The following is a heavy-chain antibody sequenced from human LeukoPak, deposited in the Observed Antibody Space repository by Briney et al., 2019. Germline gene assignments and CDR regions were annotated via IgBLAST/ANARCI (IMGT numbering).Heavy chain of an antibody. D-gene: IGHD6-19*01. CDR2: SIPIFGTA. V-gene: IGHV1-69*01. J-gene: IGHJ2*01. Sequence: SVKVSCKASGGTFSSYAISWVRQAPGKGVEWMGGSIPIFGTANYAQKFQGRVTITADESTSTAYMELSSLRSEDTAVYYCARGYSSGWYGNWYFDLWGRGTLVTVSS. CDR3: ARGYSSGWYGNWYFDL. CDR1: GGTFSSYA.